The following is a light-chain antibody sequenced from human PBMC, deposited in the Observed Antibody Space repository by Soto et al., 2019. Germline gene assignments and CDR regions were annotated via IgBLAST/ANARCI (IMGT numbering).Light chain of an antibody. CDR1: SSDVGGYKF. Sequence: QSALTQPASVSGSPGQSITMSCTGTSSDVGGYKFVSWYQQHPGKAPKLMIYGVSNRPSGVSDRFSGSKSGNTASLTISGLQAEDEADYYCSSYTSSSAVVFGGGTKLTVL. CDR3: SSYTSSSAVV. V-gene: IGLV2-14*01. CDR2: GVS. J-gene: IGLJ3*02.